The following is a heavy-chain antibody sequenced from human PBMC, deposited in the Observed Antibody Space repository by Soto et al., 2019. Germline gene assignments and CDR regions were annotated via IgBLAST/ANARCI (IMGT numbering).Heavy chain of an antibody. CDR3: AKDAYYYDSSGYYYY. CDR2: ISGSGGST. Sequence: SLRLSCAASGFTFSNYAMNWVRQAPGKGLEWVSAISGSGGSTYYADSVKGRFTISKDNSKNTLYLQMNSLRAEDTAVYYCAKDAYYYDSSGYYYYWGQGTLVTVSS. CDR1: GFTFSNYA. J-gene: IGHJ4*02. D-gene: IGHD3-22*01. V-gene: IGHV3-23*01.